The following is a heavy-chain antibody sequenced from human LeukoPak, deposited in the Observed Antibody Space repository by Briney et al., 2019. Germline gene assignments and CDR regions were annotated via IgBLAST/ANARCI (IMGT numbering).Heavy chain of an antibody. CDR3: AKAGYYYGSGRCYFDY. V-gene: IGHV3-33*06. J-gene: IGHJ4*02. CDR1: GFTFSNYG. Sequence: PGGSLRLSCAASGFTFSNYGMHWVRQAPGKGLEWVAVIWYDGSNKFYADSVKGRFTISRDNSKNTLYLQMNSLRAEDTAVYYCAKAGYYYGSGRCYFDYWGQGTLVTVAS. D-gene: IGHD3-10*01. CDR2: IWYDGSNK.